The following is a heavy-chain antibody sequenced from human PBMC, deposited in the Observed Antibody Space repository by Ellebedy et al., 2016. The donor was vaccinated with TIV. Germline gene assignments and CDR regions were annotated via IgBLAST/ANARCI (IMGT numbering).Heavy chain of an antibody. V-gene: IGHV3-9*01. J-gene: IGHJ6*02. CDR2: ISWNSGSI. Sequence: GGSLRLSXAASGFTFSSYSMNWVRQAPGKGLEWVSGISWNSGSIGYADSVKGRFTISRDNAKNSLYLQMNSLRAEDTALYYCAKDCGAECVAGSLYYYGMDVWGQGTTVTVSS. CDR1: GFTFSSYS. D-gene: IGHD6-19*01. CDR3: AKDCGAECVAGSLYYYGMDV.